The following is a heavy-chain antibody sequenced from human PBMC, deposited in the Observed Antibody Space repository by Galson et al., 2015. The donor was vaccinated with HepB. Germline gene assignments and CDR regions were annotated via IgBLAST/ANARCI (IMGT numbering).Heavy chain of an antibody. J-gene: IGHJ6*02. D-gene: IGHD5-12*01. Sequence: SCKASGGTFSSYAISWVRQAPGQGLEWMGGIIPIFGTANYTQKFQGSVTITADESTSTAYMELSSLRSEDTAVYYCARDPRGYSGYTNGMDVWGQGTTVTVSS. CDR3: ARDPRGYSGYTNGMDV. CDR1: GGTFSSYA. V-gene: IGHV1-69*01. CDR2: IIPIFGTA.